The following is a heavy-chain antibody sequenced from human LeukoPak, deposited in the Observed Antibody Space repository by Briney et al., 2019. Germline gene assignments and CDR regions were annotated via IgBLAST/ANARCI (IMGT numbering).Heavy chain of an antibody. V-gene: IGHV3-23*01. CDR2: ISGSGGST. Sequence: GGSLRLSCAASGFTFSIYAMSWVRQTPGKGLEWVSAISGSGGSTYYADSVKGRFTISRDNSKNTLYLQMNSLRAEDTAVYYCAKAMTTVTTGDYWGQGALVIVSS. CDR1: GFTFSIYA. D-gene: IGHD4-17*01. J-gene: IGHJ4*02. CDR3: AKAMTTVTTGDY.